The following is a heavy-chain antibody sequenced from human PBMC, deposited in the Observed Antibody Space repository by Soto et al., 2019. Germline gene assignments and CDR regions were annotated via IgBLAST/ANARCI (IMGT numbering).Heavy chain of an antibody. J-gene: IGHJ6*02. CDR2: ISAYNGNT. CDR3: ARDSIAAAGTLWYYYYGMDV. D-gene: IGHD6-13*01. CDR1: GYTFTSYG. V-gene: IGHV1-18*04. Sequence: WASVKVSCKASGYTFTSYGISWVRRAPGQGLEWMGWISAYNGNTNYAQKLQGRVTMTTDTSTSTAYMGLRSLRSDDTAVYYCARDSIAAAGTLWYYYYGMDVWGQGTTVTVSS.